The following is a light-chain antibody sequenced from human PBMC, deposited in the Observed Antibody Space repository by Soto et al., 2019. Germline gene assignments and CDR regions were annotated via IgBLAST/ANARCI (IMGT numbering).Light chain of an antibody. J-gene: IGLJ2*01. V-gene: IGLV2-14*01. CDR3: SSYTARSTHVV. Sequence: QSALTQPASVSGSPGQSITISCTGTSSDVGSYNYVSWYQQYPGKAPKRMIYDVSNRPSGVSYRFSGSKSGNTASLTISGLQAEDEADYYCSSYTARSTHVVFGGGTKVTVL. CDR1: SSDVGSYNY. CDR2: DVS.